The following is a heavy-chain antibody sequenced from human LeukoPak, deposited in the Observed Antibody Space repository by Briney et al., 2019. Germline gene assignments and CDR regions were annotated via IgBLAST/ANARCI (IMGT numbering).Heavy chain of an antibody. CDR1: GFTFSSYW. Sequence: GGSLRLSCAASGFTFSSYWMSWVRQAPGKGLEWVANIKQDGSEKYYVDSVKGRLTISRDNAKNSLYLQVNSLRAEDMTVYYCVREGLTVYYFDYWGQGTLVTVSS. CDR3: VREGLTVYYFDY. V-gene: IGHV3-7*03. J-gene: IGHJ4*02. CDR2: IKQDGSEK. D-gene: IGHD4-11*01.